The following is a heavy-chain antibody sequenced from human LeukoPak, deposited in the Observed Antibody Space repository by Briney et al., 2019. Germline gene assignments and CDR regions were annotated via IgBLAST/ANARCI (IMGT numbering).Heavy chain of an antibody. D-gene: IGHD1-26*01. CDR1: GFTFSDYW. CDR2: INGDGTST. CDR3: AKLVGATTGIDY. Sequence: GGSLRLSCAASGFTFSDYWMHWVRQAPGKGLVWVSRINGDGTSTRYADSVKGRLTISRDNAKNTLYLQMNSLSAEDTAVYYCAKLVGATTGIDYWGQGTLVTVSS. V-gene: IGHV3-74*01. J-gene: IGHJ4*02.